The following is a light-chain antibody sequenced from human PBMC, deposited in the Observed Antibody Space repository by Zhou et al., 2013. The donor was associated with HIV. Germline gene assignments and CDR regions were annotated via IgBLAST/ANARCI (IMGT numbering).Light chain of an antibody. V-gene: IGKV1-27*01. Sequence: DIQMTQSPSSLSASVGDRVTITCRASQGVMNYLAWYQQKPGKVPKLLIYDASTLQSGVPSRFSGSGSGTDFTLTINSLQPEDVATYYCQKYNSAPLTFGGGTKVEI. CDR3: QKYNSAPLT. CDR2: DAS. J-gene: IGKJ4*01. CDR1: QGVMNY.